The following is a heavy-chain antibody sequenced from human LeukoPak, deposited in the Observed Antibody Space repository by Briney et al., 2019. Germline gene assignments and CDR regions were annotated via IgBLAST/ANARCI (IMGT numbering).Heavy chain of an antibody. D-gene: IGHD6-6*01. CDR1: GGSISSGSYY. V-gene: IGHV4-61*02. Sequence: PSQTLSLTCTVSGGSISSGSYYWSWIRPPAGKGLEWIGRIYTSGSTNYNPSLKSRVTISVDTSETQFSLKLSSVTAADTAVYYCARATSIAARGYFQHWGQGTLVTASS. CDR2: IYTSGST. CDR3: ARATSIAARGYFQH. J-gene: IGHJ1*01.